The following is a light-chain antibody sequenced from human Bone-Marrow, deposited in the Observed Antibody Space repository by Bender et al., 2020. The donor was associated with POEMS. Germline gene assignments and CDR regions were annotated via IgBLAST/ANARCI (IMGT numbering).Light chain of an antibody. CDR3: TSYADSASANWL. V-gene: IGLV3-1*01. CDR1: KLGDRY. CDR2: EGS. J-gene: IGLJ3*02. Sequence: SYDLTQPPSVSVPPGQTASITCSGEKLGDRYVSWYQHKPGQSPLLVIFEGSKRPSGVPDRFSGSKSGNTASLTVSGLQAKDEADYYCTSYADSASANWLFGGGTKLTVL.